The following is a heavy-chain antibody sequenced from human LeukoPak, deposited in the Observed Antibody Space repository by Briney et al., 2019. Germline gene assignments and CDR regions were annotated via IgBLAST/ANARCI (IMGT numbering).Heavy chain of an antibody. CDR2: ISWNSGSI. J-gene: IGHJ4*02. CDR1: GFTFDDYA. CDR3: AKSSGAIAAYYFDY. V-gene: IGHV3-9*01. Sequence: GGSLRLSCAASGFTFDDYAMHWVRQAPGKGLEWVSGISWNSGSIGYADSVKGRFTISRDNAKNSLYLQMNSLRAEDTALCYCAKSSGAIAAYYFDYWGQGTLVTVSS. D-gene: IGHD6-25*01.